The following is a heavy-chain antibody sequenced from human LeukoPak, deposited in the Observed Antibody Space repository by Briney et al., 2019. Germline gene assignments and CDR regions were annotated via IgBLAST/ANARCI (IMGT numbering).Heavy chain of an antibody. CDR1: GYTFTSYD. CDR2: MNPNSGNT. V-gene: IGHV1-8*01. CDR3: ARGSPYYYDSSGYAPDAFDI. D-gene: IGHD3-22*01. Sequence: ASVTVSCTASGYTFTSYDINWVRQATGQGLEWMGWMNPNSGNTGYAQKFQGRVTMTRNTSISTAYMELSSLRSEDTAVYYCARGSPYYYDSSGYAPDAFDIWGQGTMVTVSS. J-gene: IGHJ3*02.